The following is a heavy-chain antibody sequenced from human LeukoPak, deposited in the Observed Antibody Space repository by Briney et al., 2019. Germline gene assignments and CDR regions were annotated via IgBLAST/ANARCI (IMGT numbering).Heavy chain of an antibody. V-gene: IGHV1-24*01. J-gene: IGHJ4*02. CDR3: ATEYSPRVYFDY. D-gene: IGHD6-13*01. CDR2: FDPEDGET. Sequence: ASVKVSCKVSGYTLTELSMHWVRQAPGKGLEWMGGFDPEDGETIYAQKFQGRVTMTEDTSTDTAYMELSSLRSEGTAVYYCATEYSPRVYFDYWGQGTLVTVSS. CDR1: GYTLTELS.